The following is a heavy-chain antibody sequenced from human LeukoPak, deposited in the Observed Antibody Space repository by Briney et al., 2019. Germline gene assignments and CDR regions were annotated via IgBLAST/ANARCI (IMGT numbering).Heavy chain of an antibody. CDR2: ISSSSSTI. Sequence: GGSLRLSCAASGFTFSSYSMNWVRQAPGKGLEWVSYISSSSSTIYYADSVKGRFTISRDNAKNSLYLQMNSLRAEDTAVYYCASPVGSAAIGYYYYMDVWGKGTTVTVSS. V-gene: IGHV3-48*01. CDR1: GFTFSSYS. J-gene: IGHJ6*03. CDR3: ASPVGSAAIGYYYYMDV. D-gene: IGHD2-2*01.